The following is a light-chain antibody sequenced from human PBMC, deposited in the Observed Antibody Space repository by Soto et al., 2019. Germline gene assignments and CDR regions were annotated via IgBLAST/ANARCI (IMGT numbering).Light chain of an antibody. CDR1: QSVSSSY. CDR2: GAS. CDR3: QQYGSSPWT. J-gene: IGKJ1*01. V-gene: IGKV3-20*01. Sequence: EIVLTQSPGTLSLSPGERATLSCRASQSVSSSYLAWYQQKPGLAPRLLMYGASSRATGIPDRFIGSGSGTDFTLTISRLDPEDFAVYYCQQYGSSPWTFGQGTKVEI.